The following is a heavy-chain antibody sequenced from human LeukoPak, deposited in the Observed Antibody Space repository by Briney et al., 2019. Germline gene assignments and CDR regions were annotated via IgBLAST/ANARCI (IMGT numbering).Heavy chain of an antibody. V-gene: IGHV3-30*18. J-gene: IGHJ4*02. Sequence: GGSLRLSCAASGFTFSSYGMHWVRQAPGKGLEWVAVISYDGSNKNHADSVKGRFTISRDNSKNTLYLQMNSLRAEDTAVYYCAKDKTLKSIAVTGEFDYWGQGTLVTVSS. D-gene: IGHD6-19*01. CDR2: ISYDGSNK. CDR3: AKDKTLKSIAVTGEFDY. CDR1: GFTFSSYG.